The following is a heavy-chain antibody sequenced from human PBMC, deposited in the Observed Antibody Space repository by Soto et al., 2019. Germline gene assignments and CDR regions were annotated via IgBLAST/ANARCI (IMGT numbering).Heavy chain of an antibody. CDR1: GFTFSSYS. V-gene: IGHV3-21*01. Sequence: GGSLRLSCAASGFTFSSYSMNWVRQAPGKGLEWVSSISSSSSYIYYADSVKGRFTISRDNAKNSLYLQMNSLRAEDTAVYYCARASGYSYGPDAFDIWGQGTMVTVSS. CDR3: ARASGYSYGPDAFDI. D-gene: IGHD5-18*01. CDR2: ISSSSSYI. J-gene: IGHJ3*02.